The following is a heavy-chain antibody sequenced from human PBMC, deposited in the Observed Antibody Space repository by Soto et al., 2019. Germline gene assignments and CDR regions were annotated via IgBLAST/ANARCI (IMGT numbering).Heavy chain of an antibody. V-gene: IGHV4-30-2*01. CDR2: IYHSVST. CDR3: ARVPDY. J-gene: IGHJ4*02. CDR1: GGSISSGGYS. Sequence: QLQLLESGSGLVKPSQTLSLTCAVSGGSISSGGYSWGWIRQPPGKGLEWIGYIYHSVSTYYNPSLKSRVTISVDRSNNQFSLRLSSVTAADTAVYSCARVPDYWGQGTLVTVSS.